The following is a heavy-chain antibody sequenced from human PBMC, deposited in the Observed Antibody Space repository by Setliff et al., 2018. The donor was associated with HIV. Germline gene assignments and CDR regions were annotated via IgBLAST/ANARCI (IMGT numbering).Heavy chain of an antibody. J-gene: IGHJ5*02. CDR2: IYHSGST. Sequence: SETLSLTCTVSGASTSSSTYYWGWIRQPPGKGLEWIGSIYHSGSTYYNPSLKSRVTISLDTSKNQFSLKLSSVTAADTAVYYCARDIQAAGTGWFDPWGQGTLVTVSS. V-gene: IGHV4-39*07. CDR1: GASTSSSTYY. D-gene: IGHD6-13*01. CDR3: ARDIQAAGTGWFDP.